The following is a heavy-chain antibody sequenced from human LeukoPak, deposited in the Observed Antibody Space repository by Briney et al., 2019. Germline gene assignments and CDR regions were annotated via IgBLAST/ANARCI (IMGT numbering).Heavy chain of an antibody. CDR2: INHSGST. D-gene: IGHD3-16*01. V-gene: IGHV4-34*01. J-gene: IGHJ4*02. CDR1: GGSFSGYY. Sequence: SETLSLTCAVYGGSFSGYYWSWIRQPPGKGLEWIGEINHSGSTNYNPSLKSRVTISVDTSKNQSSLKLSSVTAADTAVYYCALNYGQFDYWGQGTLVTVSS. CDR3: ALNYGQFDY.